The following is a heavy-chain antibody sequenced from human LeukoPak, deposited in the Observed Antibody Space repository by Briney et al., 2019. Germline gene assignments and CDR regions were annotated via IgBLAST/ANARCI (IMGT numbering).Heavy chain of an antibody. CDR1: GNSSTSYW. Sequence: GEALKISCKGSGNSSTSYWIGWVRQTPGKGLEWMGIIYSLDSHTRYRPHFQGQAPTSADKSIPTPYLQWSSPKASDTATYYCAGHAVYFWSCSGRYFDYWGQGTLVPVSS. CDR2: IYSLDSHT. V-gene: IGHV5-51*01. D-gene: IGHD3-3*01. J-gene: IGHJ4*02. CDR3: AGHAVYFWSCSGRYFDY.